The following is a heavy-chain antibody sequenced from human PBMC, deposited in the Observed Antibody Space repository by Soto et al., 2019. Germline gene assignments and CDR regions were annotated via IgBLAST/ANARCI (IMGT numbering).Heavy chain of an antibody. Sequence: QVQLVQSGAEVKKPGSSVEVSCKASGGTVSSYAISWVRQAPGQGLEWMGGIIAIFGKANYEQKFQGRDTITADKSPSQAYMELSSLRSEDTAVYYCAIDRAATMRSYYYYGMDVWGQGTTVTVSS. D-gene: IGHD5-12*01. CDR3: AIDRAATMRSYYYYGMDV. J-gene: IGHJ6*02. V-gene: IGHV1-69*06. CDR1: GGTVSSYA. CDR2: IIAIFGKA.